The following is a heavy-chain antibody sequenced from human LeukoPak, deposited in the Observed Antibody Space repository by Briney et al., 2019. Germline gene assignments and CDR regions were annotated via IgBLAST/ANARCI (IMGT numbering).Heavy chain of an antibody. CDR3: ASHSSGHCTSTSCNRAFDI. CDR1: GGSISSSSYY. CDR2: IYYSGST. D-gene: IGHD2-2*01. Sequence: KTSETLSLTCAVSGGSISSSSYYWVWIRQPPGKGLEWIGSIYYSGSTYYNPSLKSRVTISVDTSKNQFSLKLSSVTAADTAVYYCASHSSGHCTSTSCNRAFDIWGQGTMVTVSS. J-gene: IGHJ3*02. V-gene: IGHV4-39*01.